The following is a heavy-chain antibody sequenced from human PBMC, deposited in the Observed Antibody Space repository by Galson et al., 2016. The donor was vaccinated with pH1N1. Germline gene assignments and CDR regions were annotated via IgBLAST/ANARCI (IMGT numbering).Heavy chain of an antibody. J-gene: IGHJ6*02. D-gene: IGHD2-15*01. Sequence: SLRLSCAASGFTFSSYWMNWVRQAPGKGLEWVANIKRDGSEKYYVDSVKGRFTISRDNAKNSLYLQMNSLRVEDTAVYYCTRRYCRGGDCFSYDYHDYAMDGWGQGTTVTVSS. CDR2: IKRDGSEK. CDR1: GFTFSSYW. CDR3: TRRYCRGGDCFSYDYHDYAMDG. V-gene: IGHV3-7*05.